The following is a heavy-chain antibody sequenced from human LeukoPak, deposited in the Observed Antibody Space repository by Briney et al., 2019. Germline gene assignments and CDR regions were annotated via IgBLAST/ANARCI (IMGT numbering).Heavy chain of an antibody. CDR1: GGSISSYY. D-gene: IGHD5-24*01. CDR3: AMATIRYTYYYYYMDV. CDR2: IYTSGST. J-gene: IGHJ6*03. Sequence: PSETLSLTCTVSGGSISSYYWSWIRQPAGKGLEWIGRIYTSGSTNYNPSLKSRVTMSVDTSKNQFSLKLSSVTAADTAVYYCAMATIRYTYYYYYMDVWGKGTTVTVSS. V-gene: IGHV4-4*07.